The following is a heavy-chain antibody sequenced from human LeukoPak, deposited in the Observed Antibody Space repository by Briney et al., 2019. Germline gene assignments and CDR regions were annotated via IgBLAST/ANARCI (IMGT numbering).Heavy chain of an antibody. CDR3: AKGKAAGLLGWFDP. CDR2: IVASYSGT. CDR1: GFTFSNYA. Sequence: PGGSLRLSCAASGFTFSNYAMAWVRQAPGKGLEWVSTIVASYSGTYYVDSVMGRFAVSRDNSRSALYLQMNSLRVEDTAVYYCAKGKAAGLLGWFDPWGPGTLVIVSS. V-gene: IGHV3-23*01. J-gene: IGHJ5*02. D-gene: IGHD6-19*01.